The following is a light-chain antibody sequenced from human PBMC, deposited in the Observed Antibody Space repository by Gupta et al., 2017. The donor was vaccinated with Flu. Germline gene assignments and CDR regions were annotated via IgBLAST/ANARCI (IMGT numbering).Light chain of an antibody. CDR3: CSYTSTSNPYV. V-gene: IGLV2-14*01. CDR1: SSDVGAYNY. J-gene: IGLJ1*01. Sequence: QSALTQPASVSGSPGQSIAISCTGTSSDVGAYNYVSWYQQHPGKAPKLVISEVSNRPSGVSDRFSGSKSGNTASLTIAGLQAEDEADYYCCSYTSTSNPYVFGTGTKVTVL. CDR2: EVS.